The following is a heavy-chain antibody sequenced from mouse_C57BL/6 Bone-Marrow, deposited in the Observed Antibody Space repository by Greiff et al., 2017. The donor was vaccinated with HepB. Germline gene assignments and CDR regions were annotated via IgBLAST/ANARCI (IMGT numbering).Heavy chain of an antibody. Sequence: EVQLQESGPGLVKLSRSLSLTCSVPGYSTTSGYYWNWIGQFPGNKLEWMGYISYDGSNNYNPSLKNRISITRDTSKNQFFLKLNSVTTEDTATYYCAKRTVVEGYWYFDVWGTGTTVTVSS. CDR1: GYSTTSGYY. D-gene: IGHD1-1*01. V-gene: IGHV3-6*01. J-gene: IGHJ1*03. CDR3: AKRTVVEGYWYFDV. CDR2: ISYDGSN.